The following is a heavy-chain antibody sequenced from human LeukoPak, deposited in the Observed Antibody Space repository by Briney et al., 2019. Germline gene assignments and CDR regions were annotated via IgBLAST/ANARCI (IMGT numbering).Heavy chain of an antibody. CDR1: AFTFSSSW. J-gene: IGHJ4*02. CDR3: ARDAGYNRFDY. Sequence: PGGSLRLSCAASAFTFSSSWMAWVRQAPGKGLEWVANINGDGSVKNYVDSVKGRFTISRDNAKNSLYLQMDSLTAEDTAVYYCARDAGYNRFDYWGQGTLVTVSS. D-gene: IGHD5-24*01. V-gene: IGHV3-7*01. CDR2: INGDGSVK.